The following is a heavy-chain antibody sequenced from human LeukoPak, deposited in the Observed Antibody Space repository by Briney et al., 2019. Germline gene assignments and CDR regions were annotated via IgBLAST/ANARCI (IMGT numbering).Heavy chain of an antibody. CDR1: GFIFSSYW. D-gene: IGHD3-10*01. Sequence: GGSLRLSCAASGFIFSSYWMSWVRQAPGQGLEWVANIKQDGSEEVYVDSVKGRFTISRDNAKNSLFLQMNTLRAEDTAVYYCARGSGAGRMDVWGQGTTVTVSS. V-gene: IGHV3-7*05. CDR2: IKQDGSEE. CDR3: ARGSGAGRMDV. J-gene: IGHJ6*02.